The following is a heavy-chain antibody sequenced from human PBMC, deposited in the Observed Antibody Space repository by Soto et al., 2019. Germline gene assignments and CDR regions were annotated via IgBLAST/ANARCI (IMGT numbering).Heavy chain of an antibody. Sequence: LSLTCSVSDDSINSDKYYWGWIRQPPGKGLEWIGKIYYRGNTNYNPSLQTRVTISVDTSKNQFSLKLSSVTAADTAVYYCAGRSAAAGNNTPDWSQGTLVTVSS. CDR3: AGRSAAAGNNTPD. V-gene: IGHV4-39*07. CDR2: IYYRGNT. CDR1: DDSINSDKYY. J-gene: IGHJ4*02. D-gene: IGHD6-13*01.